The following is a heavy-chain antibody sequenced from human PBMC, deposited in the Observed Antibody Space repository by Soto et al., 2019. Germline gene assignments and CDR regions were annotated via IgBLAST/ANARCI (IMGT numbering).Heavy chain of an antibody. Sequence: GGSLRLSCAASGFTFSSYAMHWVRQAPEKGLEYVSAISSNGGSTYYANSVKGRFTISRDNSKNTLYLQMGSLRAEDMAVYYCARDSYYDILTGYLNAFDYWGQGTLVTVSS. CDR3: ARDSYYDILTGYLNAFDY. CDR1: GFTFSSYA. V-gene: IGHV3-64*01. CDR2: ISSNGGST. D-gene: IGHD3-9*01. J-gene: IGHJ4*02.